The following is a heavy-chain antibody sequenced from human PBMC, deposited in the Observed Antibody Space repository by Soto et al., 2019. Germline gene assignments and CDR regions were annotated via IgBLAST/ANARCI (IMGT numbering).Heavy chain of an antibody. V-gene: IGHV3-11*01. Sequence: PGGSLRLSCAASGFTFSDYYMSWIRQAPGKGLEWVSYISSGGSTIYYADSVKGRFTISRDNAKNSLYLQMNSLRAEDTAVYYCARATLIRFLEWLGGDAFDIWGQGTMVTVSS. CDR3: ARATLIRFLEWLGGDAFDI. CDR2: ISSGGSTI. J-gene: IGHJ3*02. CDR1: GFTFSDYY. D-gene: IGHD3-3*01.